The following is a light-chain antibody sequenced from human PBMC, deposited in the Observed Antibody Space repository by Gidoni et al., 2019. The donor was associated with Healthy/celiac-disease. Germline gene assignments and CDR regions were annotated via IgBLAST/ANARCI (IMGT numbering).Light chain of an antibody. CDR2: EVS. CDR1: SSDVGSYNL. CDR3: CSYAGSSTWV. Sequence: QSALTQPASVSGSPGQSITISCTGTSSDVGSYNLVSWYQQHPGKAPKLMIYEVSKRPSGVSTRFSGSTSGNTASLTISGLQAEDEADYYCCSYAGSSTWVFGGGTKLTVL. J-gene: IGLJ3*02. V-gene: IGLV2-23*02.